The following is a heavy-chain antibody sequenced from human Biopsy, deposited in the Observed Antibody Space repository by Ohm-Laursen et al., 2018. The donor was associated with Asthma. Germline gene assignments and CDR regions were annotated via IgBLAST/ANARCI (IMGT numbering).Heavy chain of an antibody. V-gene: IGHV3-30*03. J-gene: IGHJ4*02. CDR2: ISYDGSNK. D-gene: IGHD3-3*01. Sequence: SLRLSCTASGFTFSSYGMHWVRQAPGKGLEWVAVISYDGSNKYYADSVKGRFTISRDNSKNTLYLQMNSLRAEDTAVYYCASRSSGPDFWSGYYYFDYWGQGTLVAVSS. CDR3: ASRSSGPDFWSGYYYFDY. CDR1: GFTFSSYG.